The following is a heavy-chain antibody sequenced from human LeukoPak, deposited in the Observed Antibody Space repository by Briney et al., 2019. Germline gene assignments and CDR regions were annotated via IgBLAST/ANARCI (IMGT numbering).Heavy chain of an antibody. CDR3: ATDLGAGASH. Sequence: GRSLRLSCAASGLTISNNFMGWVRQAPGKGLEWMGGFDPEDGETIYAQKFQGRVTMTEDTSTDTAYMELSSLRSEDTAVYYCATDLGAGASHWGQGTLVTVSS. V-gene: IGHV1-24*01. J-gene: IGHJ4*02. CDR1: GLTISNNF. D-gene: IGHD1-26*01. CDR2: FDPEDGET.